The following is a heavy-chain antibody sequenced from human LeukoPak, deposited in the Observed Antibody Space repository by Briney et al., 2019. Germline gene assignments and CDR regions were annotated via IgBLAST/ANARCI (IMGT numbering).Heavy chain of an antibody. Sequence: PSETLSLTCAVYGGSFSGYYWSWIRQPPGKGLEWIGEINHSGSTNYNPSLKSRVTISVDTSKNQFSLKLSSVTAADTAVYYCARGRKYCTHGVCYKMDWFDPWGQGTLVTVSS. CDR1: GGSFSGYY. D-gene: IGHD2-8*01. CDR3: ARGRKYCTHGVCYKMDWFDP. CDR2: INHSGST. V-gene: IGHV4-34*01. J-gene: IGHJ5*02.